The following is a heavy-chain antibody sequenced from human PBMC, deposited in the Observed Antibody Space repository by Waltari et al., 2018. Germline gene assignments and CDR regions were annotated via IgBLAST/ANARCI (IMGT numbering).Heavy chain of an antibody. CDR3: ARGAAKFFVRRWLQFDY. CDR1: GGSFSGYY. D-gene: IGHD2-15*01. V-gene: IGHV4-34*01. J-gene: IGHJ4*02. Sequence: QVQLQQWGAGLLKPSETLSLTCAVYGGSFSGYYWSWIRQPPGKGLEGIGEINHSGSTNYNPSLKSRVTISVDTSKNQFSLKLSSVTAADTAVYYCARGAAKFFVRRWLQFDYWGQGTLVTVSS. CDR2: INHSGST.